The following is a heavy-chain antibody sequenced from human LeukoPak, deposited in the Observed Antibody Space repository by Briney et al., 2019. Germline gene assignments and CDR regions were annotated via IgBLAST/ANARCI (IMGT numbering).Heavy chain of an antibody. D-gene: IGHD6-6*01. CDR3: ASPEYSSSWGADY. V-gene: IGHV3-23*01. Sequence: GGSLRLSCAASGFTFSSYGMSWVRQAPGKGLEWVSAISGSGGSTYYAGSVKGRFTISRDNSKNTLYLQMNSLRAEDTAVYYCASPEYSSSWGADYWGQGTLVTVSS. CDR2: ISGSGGST. CDR1: GFTFSSYG. J-gene: IGHJ4*02.